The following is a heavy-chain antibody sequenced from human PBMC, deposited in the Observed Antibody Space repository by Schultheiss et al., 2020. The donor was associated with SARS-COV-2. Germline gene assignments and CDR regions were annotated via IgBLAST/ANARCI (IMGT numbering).Heavy chain of an antibody. Sequence: GGSLRLSCAASGFTFSDYYMSWIRQAPGKGLEWVSYISSSSSTIYYADSVKGRFTISRDNAKNSLYLQMNSLRAEDTALYYCAKEHIVVVPAVDNPWGQGTLVTVSS. CDR1: GFTFSDYY. D-gene: IGHD2-2*01. V-gene: IGHV3-11*01. CDR3: AKEHIVVVPAVDNP. CDR2: ISSSSSTI. J-gene: IGHJ5*02.